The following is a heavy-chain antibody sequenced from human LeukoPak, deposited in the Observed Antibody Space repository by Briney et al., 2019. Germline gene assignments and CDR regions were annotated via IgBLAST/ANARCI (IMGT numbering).Heavy chain of an antibody. Sequence: GGSLRLSCAASGFTFSSYSMNWVRQAPGKGLEWVSYISSSSSTIYYADSVKGRFTISRDNAKNSLYLQMNSLRAEDTAVYYCASRPGGIAARRREYFDCWGQGTLVTVSS. CDR1: GFTFSSYS. CDR2: ISSSSSTI. V-gene: IGHV3-48*01. J-gene: IGHJ4*02. CDR3: ASRPGGIAARRREYFDC. D-gene: IGHD6-6*01.